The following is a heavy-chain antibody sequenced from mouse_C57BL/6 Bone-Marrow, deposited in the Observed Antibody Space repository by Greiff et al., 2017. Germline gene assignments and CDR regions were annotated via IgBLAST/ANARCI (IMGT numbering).Heavy chain of an antibody. Sequence: EVKLEESGGGLVKPGGSLKLSCAASGFTFSDYGMHWVRQAPEKGLEWVAYISSGSSTIYYADTVKGRFTISRDNAKNTLFLQMTSLRSEDTAMYYCATYYSFSFDYWGQGTTLTVSS. V-gene: IGHV5-17*01. CDR3: ATYYSFSFDY. CDR1: GFTFSDYG. CDR2: ISSGSSTI. D-gene: IGHD2-12*01. J-gene: IGHJ2*01.